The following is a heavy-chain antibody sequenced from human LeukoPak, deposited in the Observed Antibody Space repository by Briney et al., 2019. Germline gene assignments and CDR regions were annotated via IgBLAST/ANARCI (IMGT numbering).Heavy chain of an antibody. CDR2: IYYSGST. J-gene: IGHJ4*02. CDR1: GYSISSGFY. CDR3: ARSKDILTGYCFDY. Sequence: PSETLSLTCTVSGYSISSGFYWGWLRQPPGKGLEWIGYIYYSGSTNYNPSLKSRVTISVDTSKNQFSLKLSSVTAADTAVYYCARSKDILTGYCFDYWGQGTLVTVSS. D-gene: IGHD3-9*01. V-gene: IGHV4-38-2*02.